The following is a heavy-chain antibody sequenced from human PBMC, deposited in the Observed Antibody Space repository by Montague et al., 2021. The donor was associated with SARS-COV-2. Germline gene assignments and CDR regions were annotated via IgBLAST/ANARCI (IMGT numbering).Heavy chain of an antibody. V-gene: IGHV4/OR15-8*02. J-gene: IGHJ4*02. CDR1: GGFFSSGNW. Sequence: SETLSLTCAVSGGFFSSGNWWSWVRQPPGKRLEWIGEIFHSGADSYTPSLKRRLTISMDTSKHEFSLKLTSVTAADTAMYYCARGVVAAVPDRFDSWGQGVLVTVSS. D-gene: IGHD6-13*01. CDR3: ARGVVAAVPDRFDS. CDR2: IFHSGAD.